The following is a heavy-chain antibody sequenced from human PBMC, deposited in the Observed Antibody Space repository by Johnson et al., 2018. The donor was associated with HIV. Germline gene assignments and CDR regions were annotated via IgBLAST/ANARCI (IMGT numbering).Heavy chain of an antibody. CDR3: ARDGESQQLPLGDAFDV. V-gene: IGHV3-30*04. CDR1: GFTFSSYA. J-gene: IGHJ3*01. CDR2: ISYDGSNK. Sequence: QVHLVESGGGVVQPGRSLRLSCAASGFTFSSYAMHWVRQAPGKGLEWVAVISYDGSNKYYADSVKGRFTISRDNSKNTLYLQMNSLRAEDTAVYYCARDGESQQLPLGDAFDVWGQGTMVTVSS. D-gene: IGHD6-13*01.